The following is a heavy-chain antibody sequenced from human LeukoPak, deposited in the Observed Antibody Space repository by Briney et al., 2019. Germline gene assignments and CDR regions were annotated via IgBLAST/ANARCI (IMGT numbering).Heavy chain of an antibody. J-gene: IGHJ4*02. CDR2: INGDGSST. CDR1: VFTFSNYW. Sequence: PGGSLRLPCAASVFTFSNYWMHLVRQAPGKGLVWVSRINGDGSSTTYADSVKGRFTISRDNAKNTLFLQMNSLRAEDTAVYYCARGAFYSDTSGYSVVADYWGQGTLVTVSS. D-gene: IGHD3-22*01. CDR3: ARGAFYSDTSGYSVVADY. V-gene: IGHV3-74*01.